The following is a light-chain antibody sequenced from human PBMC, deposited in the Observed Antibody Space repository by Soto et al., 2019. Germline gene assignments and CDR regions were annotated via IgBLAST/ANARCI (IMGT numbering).Light chain of an antibody. CDR3: QQYNNWPET. J-gene: IGKJ1*01. Sequence: EIEMTQSPATLSLSPGERATLSCRASQSVGTNLAWYQQKPGQAPRLLIFGASTRATGVPARISGSGSGTDFTLNISSLQSEDFAMYYCQQYNNWPETFGQGTEVEIK. CDR2: GAS. V-gene: IGKV3-15*01. CDR1: QSVGTN.